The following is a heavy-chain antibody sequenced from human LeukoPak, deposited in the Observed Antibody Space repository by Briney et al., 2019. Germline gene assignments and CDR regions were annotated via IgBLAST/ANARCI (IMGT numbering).Heavy chain of an antibody. J-gene: IGHJ4*02. V-gene: IGHV3-53*01. D-gene: IGHD3/OR15-3a*01. CDR3: VRTGLDGSLSFDY. CDR1: GFTVSSNY. Sequence: GGSLRLSCAASGFTVSSNYMSWVRQAPGKGLEWVSVIYSGASTYYADSVKGRFTISRDNSKNTLYLQMNSLRAEDTAVYYCVRTGLDGSLSFDYWGQGTLVTVSS. CDR2: IYSGAST.